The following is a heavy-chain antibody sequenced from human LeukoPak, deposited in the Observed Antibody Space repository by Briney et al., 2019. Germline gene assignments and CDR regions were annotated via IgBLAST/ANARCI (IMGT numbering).Heavy chain of an antibody. CDR3: ARDGAEGDNSAFDM. V-gene: IGHV3-72*01. Sequence: PGGSLSLSCAASGVPLSDHHMDWVRQAPGKGLEWVGRTRDKARGYTTEYAASVKGRFTISRDDSKTLVYLQMNSLRTEDTAVYFCARDGAEGDNSAFDMWGQGTVVTVSS. CDR2: TRDKARGYTT. J-gene: IGHJ3*02. D-gene: IGHD3-22*01. CDR1: GVPLSDHH.